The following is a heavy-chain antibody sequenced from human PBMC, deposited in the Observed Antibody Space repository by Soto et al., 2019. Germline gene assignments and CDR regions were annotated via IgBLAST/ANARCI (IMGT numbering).Heavy chain of an antibody. CDR2: INPSGGST. Sequence: ASVKVSCKASGYTFTSYYMHWVRQAPGQGLEWMGIINPSGGSTSYAQKFQGRVTMTRDTSTSTVYMELSSLRSEDTAVYYCARSTTMIVVVITGSGMDVWGQGTKVTVYS. CDR1: GYTFTSYY. D-gene: IGHD3-22*01. V-gene: IGHV1-46*01. CDR3: ARSTTMIVVVITGSGMDV. J-gene: IGHJ6*02.